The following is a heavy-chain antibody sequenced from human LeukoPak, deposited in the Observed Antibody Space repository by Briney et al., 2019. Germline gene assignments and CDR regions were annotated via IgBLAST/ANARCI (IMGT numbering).Heavy chain of an antibody. CDR1: GYTFPSYG. V-gene: IGHV1-18*01. CDR3: ARDEGAFYFESSGYYHDY. J-gene: IGHJ4*02. D-gene: IGHD3-22*01. Sequence: GASVKVSCKASGYTFPSYGISWVRQAPGQGLEYMGWISVHSGDTDSAQKFQGRVALTTDTSTSTAYMELRSLRSDDTAVYYCARDEGAFYFESSGYYHDYWGQGTLVTVSS. CDR2: ISVHSGDT.